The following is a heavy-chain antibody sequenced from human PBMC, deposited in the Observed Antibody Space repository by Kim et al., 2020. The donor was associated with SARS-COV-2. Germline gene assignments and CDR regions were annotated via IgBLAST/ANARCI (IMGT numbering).Heavy chain of an antibody. CDR2: INHSGST. J-gene: IGHJ5*02. V-gene: IGHV4-34*01. CDR1: GGSFSGYY. D-gene: IGHD1-26*01. CDR3: ARQGVKGGSS. Sequence: SETLSLTCAVYGGSFSGYYWSWIRQPPGKGLEWIGEINHSGSTNYNPSLKSRVTISVDTSKNQFSLKLSSVTAADTAVYYCARQGVKGGSSLGQGTLVTV.